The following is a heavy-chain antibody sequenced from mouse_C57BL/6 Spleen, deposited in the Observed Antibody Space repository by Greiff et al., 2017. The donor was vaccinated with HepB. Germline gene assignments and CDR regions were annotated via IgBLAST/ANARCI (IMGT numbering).Heavy chain of an antibody. D-gene: IGHD1-1*01. V-gene: IGHV1-15*01. CDR2: IDPETGGT. Sequence: VQGVESGAELVRPGASVTLSCKASGYTFTDYEMHWVKQTPVHGLEWIGAIDPETGGTAYNQKFKGKAILTADKSSSTAYMELRSLTSEDSAVYYCTRQYYYGSSPFAYWGQGTLVTVSA. CDR3: TRQYYYGSSPFAY. CDR1: GYTFTDYE. J-gene: IGHJ3*01.